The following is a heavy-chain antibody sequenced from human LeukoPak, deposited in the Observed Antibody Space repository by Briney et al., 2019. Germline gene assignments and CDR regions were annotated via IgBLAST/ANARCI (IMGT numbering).Heavy chain of an antibody. D-gene: IGHD3-10*01. CDR1: GFTFSSYG. Sequence: GGSLRLSCAASGFTFSSYGMHWVRQAPGKGLEWVAVIWYDGSNKYYADSVKGRFTISRDNSKNTLYLQMNSLRAEDTAVYYCARDRLLPNYYGSGSYYYFQHWGQGTLVTVSS. V-gene: IGHV3-33*01. J-gene: IGHJ1*01. CDR2: IWYDGSNK. CDR3: ARDRLLPNYYGSGSYYYFQH.